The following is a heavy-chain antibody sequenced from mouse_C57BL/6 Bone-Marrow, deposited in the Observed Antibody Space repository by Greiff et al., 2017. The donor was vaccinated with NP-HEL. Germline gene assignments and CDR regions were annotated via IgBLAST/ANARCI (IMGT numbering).Heavy chain of an antibody. V-gene: IGHV5-4*01. Sequence: VQLKESGGGLVKPGGSLKLSCAASGFTFSSYAMSWVRQTPEKRLEWVATISDGGSYTYYPDNVKGRFTISRDNAKNNLYLQMSHLKSEDTAMYYCARARHGSSYVNWYFDVWGTGTTVTVSS. CDR2: ISDGGSYT. J-gene: IGHJ1*03. CDR3: ARARHGSSYVNWYFDV. D-gene: IGHD1-1*01. CDR1: GFTFSSYA.